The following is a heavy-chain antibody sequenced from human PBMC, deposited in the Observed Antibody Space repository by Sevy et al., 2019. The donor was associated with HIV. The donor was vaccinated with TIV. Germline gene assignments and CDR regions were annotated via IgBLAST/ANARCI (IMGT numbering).Heavy chain of an antibody. D-gene: IGHD3-16*01. CDR2: IYYSGNT. Sequence: SETLSLTCTVSGGSISSSSYYWGWIRQPPGKGLEWIGSIYYSGNTYYNPSLKSRVTISVDTSKNQFSLKLGYVTAAYTAGYYCARHALAETAYYYYGMDVWGQGTTVTVSS. CDR3: ARHALAETAYYYYGMDV. V-gene: IGHV4-39*01. CDR1: GGSISSSSYY. J-gene: IGHJ6*02.